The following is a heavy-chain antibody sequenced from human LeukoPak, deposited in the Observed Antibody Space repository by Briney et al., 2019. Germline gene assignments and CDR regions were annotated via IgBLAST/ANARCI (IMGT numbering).Heavy chain of an antibody. CDR1: GFPFSSYA. Sequence: PGESLRLSCATSGFPFSSYAMDWVRQAPGKGLEWVSSISSGGNYKYYGAAVWGRFTISRDDAKNSLYLEMNSLRAEDTAVYYCARDTRQTSMTNFDSWGQGNLVIVS. CDR2: ISSGGNYK. CDR3: ARDTRQTSMTNFDS. V-gene: IGHV3-21*06. J-gene: IGHJ4*02.